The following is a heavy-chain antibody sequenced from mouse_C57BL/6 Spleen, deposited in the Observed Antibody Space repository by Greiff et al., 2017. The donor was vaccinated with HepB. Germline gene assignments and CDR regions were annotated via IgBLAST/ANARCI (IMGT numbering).Heavy chain of an antibody. D-gene: IGHD1-1*01. CDR1: GYAFSSYW. Sequence: QVQLQQSGAELVKPGASVKISCKASGYAFSSYWMNWVKQRPGKGLEWIGQIYPGDGDTNYNGKFKGKATLTADKSSSTAYMQRSSLTSEDSAVYFCARRLTGGYFDVWGTGTTVTVSS. J-gene: IGHJ1*03. V-gene: IGHV1-80*01. CDR2: IYPGDGDT. CDR3: ARRLTGGYFDV.